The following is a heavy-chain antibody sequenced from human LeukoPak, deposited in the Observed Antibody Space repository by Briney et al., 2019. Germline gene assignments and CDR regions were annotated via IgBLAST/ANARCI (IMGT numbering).Heavy chain of an antibody. Sequence: GGSLRLSCAVSGFTFRTYWMHWVRQVPGKGLVWVSRINEDGSITNYADSVTGRFRISRDNAENTLYLQMNSLRAEDTAVYYCARGPFWSGYYDDWGQGTLVTVSS. J-gene: IGHJ4*02. CDR1: GFTFRTYW. CDR2: INEDGSIT. V-gene: IGHV3-74*01. D-gene: IGHD3-3*01. CDR3: ARGPFWSGYYDD.